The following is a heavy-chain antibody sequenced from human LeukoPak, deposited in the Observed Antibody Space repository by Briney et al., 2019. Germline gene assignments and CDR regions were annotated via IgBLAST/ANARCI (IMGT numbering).Heavy chain of an antibody. CDR1: GFTFSSYW. CDR3: ARDDCSSISCYHNWFDP. Sequence: GGSLRLSCAASGFTFSSYWMSWVRQAPGKGLEWVANIKQDGSEKYYVDSVKGRFTISRDTAKNSLYLQMNSLRAEDTAVYYCARDDCSSISCYHNWFDPWGQGTLVTVSS. D-gene: IGHD2-2*01. V-gene: IGHV3-7*01. CDR2: IKQDGSEK. J-gene: IGHJ5*02.